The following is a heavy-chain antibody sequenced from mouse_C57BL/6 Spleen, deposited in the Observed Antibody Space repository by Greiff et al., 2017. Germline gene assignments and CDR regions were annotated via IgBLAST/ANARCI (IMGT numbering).Heavy chain of an antibody. D-gene: IGHD2-1*01. CDR2: IHPNSGST. CDR3: ARSGYGNYGPFCDY. J-gene: IGHJ2*01. Sequence: QVQLQQPGAELVKPGASVKLSCKASGYTFTSYWMHWVKQRPGQGLEWIGMIHPNSGSTNYNEKFKSKATLTVDKSSSTAYMQLSSLTSEDSAVXYCARSGYGNYGPFCDYWGQGTTLTVSS. CDR1: GYTFTSYW. V-gene: IGHV1-64*01.